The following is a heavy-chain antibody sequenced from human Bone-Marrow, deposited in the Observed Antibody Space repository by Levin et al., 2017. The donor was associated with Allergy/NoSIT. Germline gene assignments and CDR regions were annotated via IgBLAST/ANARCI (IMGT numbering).Heavy chain of an antibody. CDR2: IYYSGST. V-gene: IGHV4-59*01. J-gene: IGHJ4*02. CDR3: AGRGYYDSTFDY. D-gene: IGHD3-22*01. Sequence: SETLFLTCTVSGGSISSYYWSWIRQPPGKGLEWIGYIYYSGSTNYNPSLKSRVTISVDTSKNQFSLKLSSVTAADTAVYYCAGRGYYDSTFDYWGQGTLVTVSS. CDR1: GGSISSYY.